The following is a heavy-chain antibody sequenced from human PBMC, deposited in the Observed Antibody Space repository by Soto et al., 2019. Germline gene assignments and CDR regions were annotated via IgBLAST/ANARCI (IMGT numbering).Heavy chain of an antibody. Sequence: SETLSLTCTVSGGSISSSSYYWGWIRQPPGKGLEWIGSIYYSGSTYYNPSLKSRVTISVDTSKNQLSLKLSSVTAADTAVYYCARLAVAVHYYYYGMDVWGQGTTVTVSS. CDR3: ARLAVAVHYYYYGMDV. J-gene: IGHJ6*02. CDR2: IYYSGST. D-gene: IGHD6-19*01. CDR1: GGSISSSSYY. V-gene: IGHV4-39*01.